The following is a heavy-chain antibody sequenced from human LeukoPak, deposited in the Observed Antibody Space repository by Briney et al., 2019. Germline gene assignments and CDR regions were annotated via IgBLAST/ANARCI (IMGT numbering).Heavy chain of an antibody. CDR1: GFTFDDYA. V-gene: IGHV3-9*01. CDR3: AKENYGDSYDAFDI. D-gene: IGHD4-17*01. J-gene: IGHJ3*02. CDR2: ISWNSGSI. Sequence: GRSLRLSCAASGFTFDDYAMHWVRQAPGKGLEWVSGISWNSGSIDYADSVKGRFTISRDNARNSLYLQMSRLRAEDTALYYCAKENYGDSYDAFDIWGQGTMVTVSS.